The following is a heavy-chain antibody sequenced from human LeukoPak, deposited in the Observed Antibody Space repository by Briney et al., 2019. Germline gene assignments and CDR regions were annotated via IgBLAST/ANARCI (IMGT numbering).Heavy chain of an antibody. CDR2: IYYTGST. D-gene: IGHD3-22*01. J-gene: IGHJ4*02. CDR1: GDSISTRHYY. V-gene: IGHV4-39*01. Sequence: SETLSLTCTVSGDSISTRHYYWGWIRQPPGKGLEWIGSIYYTGSTFYNPSLKSRVTISVDTSRNQFSLRLRSVTAADTAVCYCARLYYYDSLLDWGQGTLVTVSS. CDR3: ARLYYYDSLLD.